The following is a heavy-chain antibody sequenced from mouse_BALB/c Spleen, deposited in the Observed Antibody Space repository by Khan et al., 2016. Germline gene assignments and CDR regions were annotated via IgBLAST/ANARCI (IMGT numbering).Heavy chain of an antibody. D-gene: IGHD2-1*01. CDR3: ARGDYGNYAAY. Sequence: EVQLQESGAELVRPGASVKLSCKASGFNIKDNFIHWVKQRPEQGLECIGWIDPENGNTIYAPKFQGRASIPADTSSNTAYLQLSSLTSEDTAVYYCARGDYGNYAAYWGQGALVTVSA. V-gene: IGHV14-1*02. CDR1: GFNIKDNF. J-gene: IGHJ3*01. CDR2: IDPENGNT.